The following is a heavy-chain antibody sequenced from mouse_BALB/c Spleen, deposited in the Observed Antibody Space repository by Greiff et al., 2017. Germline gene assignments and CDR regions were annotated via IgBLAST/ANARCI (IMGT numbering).Heavy chain of an antibody. CDR2: ISTYYGDA. J-gene: IGHJ2*01. CDR3: ARAGYGYFDY. Sequence: QVQLQQSGAELVRPGVSVKISCKGSGYTFTDYAMHWVKQSHAKSLEWIGVISTYYGDASYNQKFKGKATMTVDKSSSTAYMELARLTSEDSAIYYCARAGYGYFDYWGQGTTLTVSS. V-gene: IGHV1S137*01. CDR1: GYTFTDYA. D-gene: IGHD3-1*01.